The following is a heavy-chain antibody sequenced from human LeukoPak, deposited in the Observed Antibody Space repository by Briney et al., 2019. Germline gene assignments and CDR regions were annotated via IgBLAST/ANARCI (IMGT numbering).Heavy chain of an antibody. CDR1: GFTFSSYS. CDR3: ARVSGSYSYNPDPELDY. CDR2: ISSSSSYI. J-gene: IGHJ4*02. Sequence: GGSLRLSCAASGFTFSSYSMNWVRQAPGKGLEWVSSISSSSSYIYYADSVKGRFTISRDNAKNSLFLQMNSLRAEDTAVYYCARVSGSYSYNPDPELDYWGQGTLVTVSS. V-gene: IGHV3-21*01. D-gene: IGHD1-26*01.